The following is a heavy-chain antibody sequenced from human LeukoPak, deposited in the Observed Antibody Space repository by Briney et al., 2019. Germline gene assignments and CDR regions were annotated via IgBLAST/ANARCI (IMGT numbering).Heavy chain of an antibody. Sequence: GGSLRLSCAASGFIFNNYAMHWVRQAPGKGLEWVSGISWNSGSIGYADSVKGRFTISRDNSKNTLHLQMNSLRLEDTAIYYCAKESAIAATATRDVFDIWGRGTMVTVSS. J-gene: IGHJ3*02. V-gene: IGHV3-9*01. CDR3: AKESAIAATATRDVFDI. D-gene: IGHD6-13*01. CDR1: GFIFNNYA. CDR2: ISWNSGSI.